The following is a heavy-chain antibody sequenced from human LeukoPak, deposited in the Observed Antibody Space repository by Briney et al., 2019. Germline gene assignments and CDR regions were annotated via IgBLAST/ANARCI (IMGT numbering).Heavy chain of an antibody. CDR2: IIPIFGIA. Sequence: SVKVSCKASGGTFSSYAISWVRQAPGQGLEWMGGIIPIFGIANSAQKFQGSVTITTDEATSTAYMELSSLRSEDTAVYYCAIQETVMVSGFDYWGQGTLVTVSS. CDR1: GGTFSSYA. J-gene: IGHJ4*02. V-gene: IGHV1-69*05. D-gene: IGHD5-18*01. CDR3: AIQETVMVSGFDY.